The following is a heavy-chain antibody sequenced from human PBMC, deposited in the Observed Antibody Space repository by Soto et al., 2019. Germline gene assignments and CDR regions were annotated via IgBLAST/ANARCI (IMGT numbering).Heavy chain of an antibody. CDR3: ARVFGGYSGYDRGVYYFDY. CDR1: GYTFTSYG. CDR2: INPSGGST. D-gene: IGHD5-12*01. V-gene: IGHV1-46*01. Sequence: QVQLVQSGAEVKKPGASVKVSCKASGYTFTSYGISWVRQAPGQGLEWLGIINPSGGSTSYAQKFQGRVTMTRDTSTSTVYMELSSLRSEDTAVYYCARVFGGYSGYDRGVYYFDYWGQGTLVTVSS. J-gene: IGHJ4*02.